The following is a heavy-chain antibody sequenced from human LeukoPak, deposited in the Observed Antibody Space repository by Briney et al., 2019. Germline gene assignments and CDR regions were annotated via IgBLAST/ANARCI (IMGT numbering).Heavy chain of an antibody. Sequence: SETLSLTCTVSGGSISSSSYYWGWIRQSPGKGLECIGYIHYTGSTNYNPSLKSRVTISVETSKNQFSLKLKSVTAADTAVYYCARGGYYGSGNDFRFDPWGQGTLVTVSS. J-gene: IGHJ5*02. CDR2: IHYTGST. D-gene: IGHD3-10*01. CDR1: GGSISSSSYY. V-gene: IGHV4-61*05. CDR3: ARGGYYGSGNDFRFDP.